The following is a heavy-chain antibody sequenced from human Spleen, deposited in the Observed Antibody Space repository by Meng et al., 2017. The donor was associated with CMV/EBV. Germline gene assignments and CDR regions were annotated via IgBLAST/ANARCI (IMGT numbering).Heavy chain of an antibody. CDR1: GYSFTSYW. J-gene: IGHJ4*02. D-gene: IGHD6-13*01. CDR3: ARHGIAAAAKYYFDY. V-gene: IGHV5-51*01. Sequence: GESLKISCKGSGYSFTSYWIGWVRQMPGKGLEWMGIIYPGDSDTRYSPSFQGQVTIPADKSISTAYLQWSSLKASDTAMYYCARHGIAAAAKYYFDYWGQGTLVTVSS. CDR2: IYPGDSDT.